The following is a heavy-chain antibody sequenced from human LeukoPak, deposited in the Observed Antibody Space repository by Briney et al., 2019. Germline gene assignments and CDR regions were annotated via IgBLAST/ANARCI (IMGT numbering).Heavy chain of an antibody. CDR1: GGSFSGYY. Sequence: PSETLSLTCAVYGGSFSGYYWSWIRQPPGKGLEWIGEINHSGSTNYNPSLKGRVTISVDTSKNQFSLKLSSVTAADTAVYYCARYSSGYDYWGQGTLVTVSS. CDR3: ARYSSGYDY. V-gene: IGHV4-34*01. J-gene: IGHJ4*02. CDR2: INHSGST. D-gene: IGHD6-19*01.